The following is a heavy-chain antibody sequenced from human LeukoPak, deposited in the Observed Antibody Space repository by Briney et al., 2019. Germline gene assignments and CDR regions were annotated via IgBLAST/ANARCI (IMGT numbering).Heavy chain of an antibody. Sequence: GGSLRLSCAASGFSFSNYWMHWVRQAPGKGLVWVSRINSDGSSTTYADSVKGRFTISRDNAKNTLYLQMNSLRAEDTAVYYCARDGVEFYNWFDPWGQGTLVAVSS. CDR1: GFSFSNYW. J-gene: IGHJ5*02. V-gene: IGHV3-74*01. CDR2: INSDGSST. CDR3: ARDGVEFYNWFDP. D-gene: IGHD2-21*01.